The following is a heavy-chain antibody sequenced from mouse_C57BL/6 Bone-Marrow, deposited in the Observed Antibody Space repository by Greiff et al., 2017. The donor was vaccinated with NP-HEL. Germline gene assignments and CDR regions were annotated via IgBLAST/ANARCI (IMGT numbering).Heavy chain of an antibody. CDR1: GYTFTSYG. J-gene: IGHJ2*01. CDR2: IYPRSGNT. CDR3: ARYLLITTVVATGY. Sequence: VMLVESGAELARPGASVKLSCKASGYTFTSYGISWVKQRTGQGLEWIGEIYPRSGNTYYNEKFKGKATLTADKSSSTAYMELRSLTSEDSAVYFCARYLLITTVVATGYWGQGTTLTVSS. D-gene: IGHD1-1*01. V-gene: IGHV1-81*01.